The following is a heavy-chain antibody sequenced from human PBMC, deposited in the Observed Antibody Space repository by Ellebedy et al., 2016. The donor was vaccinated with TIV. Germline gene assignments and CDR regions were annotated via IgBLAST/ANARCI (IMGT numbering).Heavy chain of an antibody. D-gene: IGHD6-19*01. CDR1: GGSFSGYY. CDR2: INHSGST. J-gene: IGHJ4*02. CDR3: ARVVAVAGSVVNDY. V-gene: IGHV4-34*01. Sequence: SETLSLTXAVYGGSFSGYYWSWIRQPPGKGLEWIGEINHSGSTNYNPSLKSRVTISVDTSKNQFSLRLSSVTGADTAVYYCARVVAVAGSVVNDYWGQGTLVTVSS.